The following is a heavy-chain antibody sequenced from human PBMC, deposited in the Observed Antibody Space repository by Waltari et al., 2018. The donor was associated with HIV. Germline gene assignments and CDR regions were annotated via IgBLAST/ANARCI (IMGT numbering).Heavy chain of an antibody. D-gene: IGHD4-17*01. CDR1: GFLFRSYA. J-gene: IGHJ3*01. CDR3: ARDSDYNDFVGAFDF. Sequence: QVQLVESGGGVVQPGRSLRLSCAASGFLFRSYAIHWVRQAPGRGLEWVALISYDGRKKYYADSVEGRLTISRDNSKNTLYLQMNSLRAEDTAVYYCARDSDYNDFVGAFDFWGQGTMVTVS. CDR2: ISYDGRKK. V-gene: IGHV3-33*05.